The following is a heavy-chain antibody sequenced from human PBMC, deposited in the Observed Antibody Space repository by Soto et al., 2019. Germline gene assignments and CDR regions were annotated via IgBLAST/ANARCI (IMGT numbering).Heavy chain of an antibody. V-gene: IGHV3-23*01. CDR1: GFTFSSYA. CDR2: ISGSGGST. Sequence: GESLKISCAASGFTFSSYAMSWVRQAPGKGLEWVSAISGSGGSTYYADSVKGRFTISRDNSKNTLYLQMNSLRAEDTAVYYCAKDPSYSSSYYFDYWGQGTLVTVSS. J-gene: IGHJ4*02. D-gene: IGHD6-6*01. CDR3: AKDPSYSSSYYFDY.